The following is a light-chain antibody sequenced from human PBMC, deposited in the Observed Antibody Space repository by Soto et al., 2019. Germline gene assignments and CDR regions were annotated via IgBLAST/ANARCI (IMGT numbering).Light chain of an antibody. J-gene: IGLJ1*01. CDR1: SSDVGGYNS. CDR3: SSFTSSMTNV. CDR2: GVG. Sequence: QSALTQPASVSGSPGESITISCTGTSSDVGGYNSVSWYQHHPVKAPKLILYGVGDRPSGVSYRFSGSKSGNTASLTISGLQAADEADYYCSSFTSSMTNVFGSGTKLTVL. V-gene: IGLV2-14*03.